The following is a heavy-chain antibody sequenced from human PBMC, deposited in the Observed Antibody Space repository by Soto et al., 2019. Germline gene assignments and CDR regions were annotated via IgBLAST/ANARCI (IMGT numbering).Heavy chain of an antibody. CDR3: ARDPGASRNLRFDGMDV. J-gene: IGHJ6*02. Sequence: GASVKVSCKASGGTFSSYAISWVRQAPGQGLEWMGGIIPIFGTANYAQKFQGRVTITADESTSTAYMELSSLRSEDTAVYYCARDPGASRNLRFDGMDVWGRGTTVTVSS. V-gene: IGHV1-69*13. D-gene: IGHD1-26*01. CDR1: GGTFSSYA. CDR2: IIPIFGTA.